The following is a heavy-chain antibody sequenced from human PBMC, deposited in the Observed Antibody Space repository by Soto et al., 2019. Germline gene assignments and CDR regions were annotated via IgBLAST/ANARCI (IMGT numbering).Heavy chain of an antibody. D-gene: IGHD2-2*02. V-gene: IGHV1-46*01. CDR1: GYTFTSYY. CDR3: ARGCSRTSCYIDWFDP. Sequence: QVQLVQSGAEVKKPGASVKVSCKASGYTFTSYYMHWVRQAPGQGLEWMGIINPSCGSTSYAQKFQGRVTMTRDTSTSTVYMEMSSLRSEDTAVYYCARGCSRTSCYIDWFDPWGQGTLVTVSS. J-gene: IGHJ5*02. CDR2: INPSCGST.